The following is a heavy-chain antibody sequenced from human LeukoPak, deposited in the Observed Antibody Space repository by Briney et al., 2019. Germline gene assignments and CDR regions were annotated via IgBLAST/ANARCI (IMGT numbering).Heavy chain of an antibody. V-gene: IGHV3-30-3*01. Sequence: PGRSLRLSCAASGFTFSSYAMHWVRQAPGKGLEWVAVISYDGSNKYYADSVKGRFTISRDNSKNTLYLQMNSLRAEDTAVYYCARDPALANTPHFDYWGQGTLVTVSS. J-gene: IGHJ4*02. CDR3: ARDPALANTPHFDY. CDR1: GFTFSSYA. CDR2: ISYDGSNK.